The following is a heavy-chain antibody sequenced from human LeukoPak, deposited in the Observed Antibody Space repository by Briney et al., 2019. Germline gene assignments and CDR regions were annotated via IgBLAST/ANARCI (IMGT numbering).Heavy chain of an antibody. Sequence: GGSLRLSCAASGFTFSSYGMHWVRQAPGKGLEWVAVIWYDGSNKYYADSVKGRFIISRDNSKNTLYLQMNSLRAEDTAVYYCARDLGYCGGGSCYSWYYFDYWGQGTLVTVSS. D-gene: IGHD2-15*01. J-gene: IGHJ4*02. CDR3: ARDLGYCGGGSCYSWYYFDY. CDR1: GFTFSSYG. V-gene: IGHV3-33*08. CDR2: IWYDGSNK.